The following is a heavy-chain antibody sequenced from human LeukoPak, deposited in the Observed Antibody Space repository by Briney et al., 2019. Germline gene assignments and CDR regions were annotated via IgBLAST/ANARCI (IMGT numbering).Heavy chain of an antibody. V-gene: IGHV3-30-3*01. CDR2: ISYDGSNK. D-gene: IGHD3-22*01. J-gene: IGHJ4*02. Sequence: GGSLRLSCAASGFTFSSYAMHWVRQAPGKGLEWVAVISYDGSNKYYADSVKGRFTISRDNSKNTLYLQMNSLRAEDTAVYYCARGPYYYDSSGYYYVPFDYWGQGTLVTVSS. CDR3: ARGPYYYDSSGYYYVPFDY. CDR1: GFTFSSYA.